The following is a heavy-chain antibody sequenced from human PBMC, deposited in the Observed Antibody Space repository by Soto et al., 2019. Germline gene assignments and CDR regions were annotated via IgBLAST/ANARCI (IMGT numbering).Heavy chain of an antibody. CDR1: GFTFSSYA. CDR2: ISGSGGST. Sequence: EVQLLESGGGLVQPGGSLRLSCAASGFTFSSYAMSWVRQAPGKGLEWVSAISGSGGSTYYADSVKGRFTISRDNSMNTLYLQLNSLRAEDTAVYYCAKDPNTSSWPECYFDLWGRGTLVTVSS. CDR3: AKDPNTSSWPECYFDL. J-gene: IGHJ2*01. D-gene: IGHD6-13*01. V-gene: IGHV3-23*01.